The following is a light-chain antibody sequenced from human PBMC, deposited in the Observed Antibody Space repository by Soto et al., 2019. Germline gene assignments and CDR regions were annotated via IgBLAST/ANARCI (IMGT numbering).Light chain of an antibody. CDR1: SSNIGSNT. CDR2: SNH. Sequence: QSVLTQPPSASGTPGQRVTISCSGSSSNIGSNTVNWYQQLPGTAPKLLIYSNHQRPSGVPDRFSGSKSGTSASLASSGLQSEDEADYYCAAWDDSLNGLYVFGTGTKVTVL. J-gene: IGLJ1*01. CDR3: AAWDDSLNGLYV. V-gene: IGLV1-44*01.